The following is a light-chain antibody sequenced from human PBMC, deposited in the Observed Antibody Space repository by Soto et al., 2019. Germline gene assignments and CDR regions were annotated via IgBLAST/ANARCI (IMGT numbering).Light chain of an antibody. CDR2: GAS. V-gene: IGKV3-15*01. CDR1: QSVSSN. J-gene: IGKJ5*01. Sequence: EIVMTQSPATLSVSPGERATLSCRASQSVSSNLAGYQQKPGQAPRLLIYGASTRATGIPARFSGSVSGTEFTLTISSLQSEDFAVYYCQQYNNWPTITFGQGTRLEIK. CDR3: QQYNNWPTIT.